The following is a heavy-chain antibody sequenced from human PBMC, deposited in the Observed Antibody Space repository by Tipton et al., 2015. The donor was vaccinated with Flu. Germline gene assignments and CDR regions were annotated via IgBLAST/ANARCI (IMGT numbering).Heavy chain of an antibody. D-gene: IGHD2-15*01. V-gene: IGHV4-39*07. CDR1: GGSISSSLYY. CDR2: IYYSGST. Sequence: TLSLTCTVSGGSISSSLYYLGWIRQPPGKGLEWIGSIYYSGSTYYNPSLRSRVAISIDTSKNQFSLNLSSVTAADTAVYYCARAYPKFGSCSYWGQGKLVTVSS. J-gene: IGHJ4*02. CDR3: ARAYPKFGSCSY.